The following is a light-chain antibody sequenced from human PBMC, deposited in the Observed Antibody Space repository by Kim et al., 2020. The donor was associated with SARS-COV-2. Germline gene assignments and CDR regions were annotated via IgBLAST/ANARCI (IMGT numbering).Light chain of an antibody. Sequence: ELTQPPSASGTPGQRVTISCSGSSSNIGIKTVNWYQQLPGTAPKLLIYSNNQRPSGVPDRFSGSKSGTSASLAISGLQSEDEADYYCAAWDDSLNGWVFGGGTKLTVL. V-gene: IGLV1-44*01. CDR3: AAWDDSLNGWV. J-gene: IGLJ3*02. CDR1: SSNIGIKT. CDR2: SNN.